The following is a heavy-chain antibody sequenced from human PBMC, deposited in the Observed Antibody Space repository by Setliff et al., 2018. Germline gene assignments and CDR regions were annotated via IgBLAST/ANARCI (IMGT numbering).Heavy chain of an antibody. D-gene: IGHD6-13*01. Sequence: GGSLRLSCAASGFTFSSYSMNWVRQAPGKGLEWVSSISSSSSYIYYADSVKGRFTISRDNAKNSLYLQMNSLRAEDTAVYYCARDHGAAVGVFDYWGQGTLVTVSS. J-gene: IGHJ4*02. CDR2: ISSSSSYI. CDR3: ARDHGAAVGVFDY. V-gene: IGHV3-21*01. CDR1: GFTFSSYS.